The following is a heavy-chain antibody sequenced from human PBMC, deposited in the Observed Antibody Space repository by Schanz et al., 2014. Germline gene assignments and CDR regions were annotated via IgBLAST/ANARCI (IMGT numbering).Heavy chain of an antibody. J-gene: IGHJ4*02. CDR2: VRNKNNRYTT. V-gene: IGHV3-72*01. CDR1: GFTFSDHY. Sequence: EVQLVESGGGLVQPGGSLRLSCAASGFTFSDHYMDWVRQAPGKGLEWVGRVRNKNNRYTTEYAASVKGRFTISRDDSKNALYLQMNSLKTEDTAMYYCARRASCSRIVSPFDSGGQGTLVTVSS. CDR3: ARRASCSRIVSPFDS. D-gene: IGHD2-2*01.